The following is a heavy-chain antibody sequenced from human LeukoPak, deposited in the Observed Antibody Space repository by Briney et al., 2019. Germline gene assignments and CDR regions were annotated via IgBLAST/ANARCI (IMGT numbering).Heavy chain of an antibody. J-gene: IGHJ6*04. CDR1: GFTFCSYG. V-gene: IGHV3-30*18. Sequence: GGSLRLSCAACGFTFCSYGMHWVRQAPGKGLEWVAVISYDGSDKYYADSVKGRFTTSRDNSKNTLYLQMNSLRAEDTAVYYCAKDRHCSGRSCYPYYYYYYGMDVWGKGTTVTVSS. D-gene: IGHD2-15*01. CDR2: ISYDGSDK. CDR3: AKDRHCSGRSCYPYYYYYYGMDV.